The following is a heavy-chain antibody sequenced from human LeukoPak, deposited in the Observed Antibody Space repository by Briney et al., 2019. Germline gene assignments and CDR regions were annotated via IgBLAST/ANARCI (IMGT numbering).Heavy chain of an antibody. Sequence: SETLSLTCAVYGGSFSGYYWSWIRQPPGKGLEWIGEINHSGSTNYNPSLKSRATITVDTSKNQFSLKLSSVTAADTAVYYCARHTLGDCSSTSCLGYWGQGTLVTVSS. J-gene: IGHJ4*02. CDR3: ARHTLGDCSSTSCLGY. D-gene: IGHD2-2*01. CDR1: GGSFSGYY. V-gene: IGHV4-34*01. CDR2: INHSGST.